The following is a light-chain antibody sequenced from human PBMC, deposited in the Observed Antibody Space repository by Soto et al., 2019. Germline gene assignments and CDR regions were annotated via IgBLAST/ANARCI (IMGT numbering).Light chain of an antibody. Sequence: EIVLTQSPGTLSLSPGERSTLSCRASQIVSSNYLAWYQQIPGQAPRLLIYDASNRATGIPARFSGSGSGTDFTLTISSLEPEDFAVYYCQQRSNWPPITFGQGTRLEL. V-gene: IGKV3-11*01. CDR3: QQRSNWPPIT. J-gene: IGKJ5*01. CDR2: DAS. CDR1: QIVSSNY.